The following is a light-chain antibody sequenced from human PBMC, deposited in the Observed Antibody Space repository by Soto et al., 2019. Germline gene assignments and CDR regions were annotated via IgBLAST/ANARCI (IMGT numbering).Light chain of an antibody. V-gene: IGKV3-15*01. CDR2: DAS. CDR1: KSVGRN. Sequence: EIVMTQSPVPLSVSPGERATLSCRASKSVGRNLAWCQQRPGQAPRLLIYDASTRADGILARFRGSGSGIELTLIFSSPQSEDLVVYYCQEYNGWPRTFGQGTKLES. CDR3: QEYNGWPRT. J-gene: IGKJ2*02.